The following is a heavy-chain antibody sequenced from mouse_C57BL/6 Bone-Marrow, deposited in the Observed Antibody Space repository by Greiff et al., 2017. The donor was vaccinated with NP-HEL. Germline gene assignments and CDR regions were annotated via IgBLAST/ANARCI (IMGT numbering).Heavy chain of an antibody. D-gene: IGHD3-2*02. CDR2: ISDGGSYT. V-gene: IGHV5-4*03. J-gene: IGHJ2*01. CDR3: ARGAAQATVDY. Sequence: EVMLVESGGGLVKPGGSLKLSCAASGFTFSSYAMSWVRQTPEKRLEWVATISDGGSYTYYPDNVKGRFTISRDNAKNNLYLQMSHLKSEDTAMYYCARGAAQATVDYWGQGTTLTVSS. CDR1: GFTFSSYA.